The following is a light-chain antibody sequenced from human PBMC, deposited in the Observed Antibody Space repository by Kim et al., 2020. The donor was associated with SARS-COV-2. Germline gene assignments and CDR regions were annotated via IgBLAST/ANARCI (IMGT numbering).Light chain of an antibody. CDR1: QSVSSTY. Sequence: EIVLTQSPGTLSLSPGERATLSCRASQSVSSTYFAWYQQKPGQAPRLLIYCASSRATGIPDRFSGSGSGTDFTLTISRLEPEDFAVYYCQQYGSSPFTLGPGTKVDIK. CDR2: CAS. J-gene: IGKJ3*01. CDR3: QQYGSSPFT. V-gene: IGKV3-20*01.